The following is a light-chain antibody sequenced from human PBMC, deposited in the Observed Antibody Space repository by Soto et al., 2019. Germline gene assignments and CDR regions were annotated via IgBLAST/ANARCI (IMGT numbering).Light chain of an antibody. V-gene: IGLV1-40*01. CDR3: QSYDSSLSGDV. CDR1: RSNIGAGYD. Sequence: QSVLTQPPSVSGAPGQRVTISCTGSRSNIGAGYDVHWYQQLPGTVPKLLIYGNSNRPSGVSDRFSGSKSDTSASLAITGLQAEDEADYYCQSYDSSLSGDVFGTGTKLTVL. CDR2: GNS. J-gene: IGLJ1*01.